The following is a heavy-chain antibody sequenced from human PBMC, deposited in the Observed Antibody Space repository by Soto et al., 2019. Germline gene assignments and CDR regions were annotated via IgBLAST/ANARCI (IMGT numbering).Heavy chain of an antibody. D-gene: IGHD4-4*01. J-gene: IGHJ4*02. Sequence: TRSCTWTVCPSSISSRGYYCNKIRHHPDMGLQWLRYIYHSASTYHNPSLKRPVTISVDTSKNQFSQKLSSVTAADTAVYYCARVWRRDYTFDYWGQGTLVRVSS. CDR2: IYHSAST. CDR3: ARVWRRDYTFDY. V-gene: IGHV4-31*01. CDR1: PSSISSRGYY.